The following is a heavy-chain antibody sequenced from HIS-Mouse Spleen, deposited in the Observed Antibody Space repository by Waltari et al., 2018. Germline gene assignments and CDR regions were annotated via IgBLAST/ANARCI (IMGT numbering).Heavy chain of an antibody. CDR2: IYYSGST. V-gene: IGHV4-39*07. D-gene: IGHD6-13*01. CDR1: GCPLSRSSYY. J-gene: IGHJ2*01. CDR3: AREIPYSSSWYDWYFDL. Sequence: QLQLQESGPGLVKPSETLSLTCTVSGCPLSRSSYYWAWIRQPPGKGLEWIGSIYYSGSTYYNPSLKSRVTISVDTSKNQFSLKLSSVTAADTAVYYCAREIPYSSSWYDWYFDLWGRGTLVTVSS.